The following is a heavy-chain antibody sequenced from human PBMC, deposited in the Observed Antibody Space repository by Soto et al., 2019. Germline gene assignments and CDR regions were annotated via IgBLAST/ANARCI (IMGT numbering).Heavy chain of an antibody. D-gene: IGHD2-2*01. CDR2: IDPSDSYT. CDR3: ARYRYCSSTSCLDWFDP. J-gene: IGHJ5*02. Sequence: GESLKISCXGSGYSFTSYWISWVRQMPGKGLEWMGRIDPSDSYTNYSPSFQGHVTISADKSISTAYLQWSSLKASDTAMYYCARYRYCSSTSCLDWFDPWGQGTLVTVSS. CDR1: GYSFTSYW. V-gene: IGHV5-10-1*01.